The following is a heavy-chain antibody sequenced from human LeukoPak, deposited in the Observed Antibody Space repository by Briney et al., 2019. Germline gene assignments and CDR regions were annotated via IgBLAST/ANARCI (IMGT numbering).Heavy chain of an antibody. CDR1: GFTFSSHA. CDR2: ISGNGGST. CDR3: AKDRSLNGGNSNGYFDY. V-gene: IGHV3-23*01. Sequence: GGSLRLSCAGSGFTFSSHAMSWVRQAPGKGLEWVSAISGNGGSTYDADSVKGRFTISRDNSKNTLYLQMNSLRAEDTAVYCAKDRSLNGGNSNGYFDYWGQGTLVTVSS. J-gene: IGHJ4*02. D-gene: IGHD4-23*01.